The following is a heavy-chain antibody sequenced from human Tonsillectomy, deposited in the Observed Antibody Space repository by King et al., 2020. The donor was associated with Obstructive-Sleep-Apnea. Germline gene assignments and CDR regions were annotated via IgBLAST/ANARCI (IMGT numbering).Heavy chain of an antibody. CDR2: ISAYNGNT. CDR1: GYTFTSYG. Sequence: QLVQSGAEVKKPGASVKVSCKASGYTFTSYGISWVRQAPGQGLEWMGCISAYNGNTNDAQKLQGRVTMTTDTSNSTAYMELRSLRSDDTAVYYCARADPPFTISDPYGMDVWGQGTTVTVSS. J-gene: IGHJ6*02. D-gene: IGHD3-3*01. CDR3: ARADPPFTISDPYGMDV. V-gene: IGHV1-18*04.